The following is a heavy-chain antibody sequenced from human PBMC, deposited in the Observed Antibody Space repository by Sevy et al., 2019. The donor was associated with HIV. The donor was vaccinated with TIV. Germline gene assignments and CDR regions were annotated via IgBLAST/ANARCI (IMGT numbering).Heavy chain of an antibody. CDR1: GYTFIKHP. V-gene: IGHV1-18*01. D-gene: IGHD3-22*01. CDR2: IRTYNGET. J-gene: IGHJ4*02. CDR3: ARDSDGSGRYYLDYFDS. Sequence: ASVKVSCKTSGYTFIKHPLSWVRQAPGQGLEWMGCIRTYNGETKCAQKFQGRATMTTDSSTSTAYMELRSLRSDDTAVYYCARDSDGSGRYYLDYFDSWGQGTLVTVSS.